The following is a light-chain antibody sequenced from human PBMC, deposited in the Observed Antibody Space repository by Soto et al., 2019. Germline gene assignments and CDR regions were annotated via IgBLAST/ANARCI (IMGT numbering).Light chain of an antibody. Sequence: QSALTQPASVSGSPGQSITISCTGTSSDVGGYNYVPWYQQHPGKAPKLMIYEVSNRPSGVSNRFSGSKSGNTASLTISGLQAEDEADYYCSSYTSSPNYVFGTGTKVTVL. CDR1: SSDVGGYNY. CDR2: EVS. V-gene: IGLV2-14*01. CDR3: SSYTSSPNYV. J-gene: IGLJ1*01.